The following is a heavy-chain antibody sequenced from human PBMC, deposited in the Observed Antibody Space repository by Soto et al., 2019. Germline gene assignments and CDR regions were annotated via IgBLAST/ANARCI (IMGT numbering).Heavy chain of an antibody. CDR3: ARDRYCTNGVCYNYYYYGMDV. D-gene: IGHD2-8*01. CDR1: GGSFSGYY. J-gene: IGHJ6*02. Sequence: SETLSLTCAVYGGSFSGYYWSWIRQPPGKGLEWIGEINHSGSTNYNPSLKSRVTISVGTSKNQFSLKLSSVTAADTAVYYCARDRYCTNGVCYNYYYYGMDVWGQGTTVTVSS. CDR2: INHSGST. V-gene: IGHV4-34*01.